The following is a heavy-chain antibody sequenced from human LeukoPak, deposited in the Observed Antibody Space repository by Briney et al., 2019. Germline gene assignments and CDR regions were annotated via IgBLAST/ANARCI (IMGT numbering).Heavy chain of an antibody. CDR3: AREPDIVVVVAATDYYYGMDV. V-gene: IGHV3-48*04. CDR1: GFTFSSYS. Sequence: PGGSLRLSCAASGFTFSSYSMNWVRQAPGKGLEWVSYISSSSSTIYYADSVKGRFTISRDNAKNSLYLQMNSLRAEDTAVYYCAREPDIVVVVAATDYYYGMDVWGQGTTVTVSS. CDR2: ISSSSSTI. J-gene: IGHJ6*02. D-gene: IGHD2-15*01.